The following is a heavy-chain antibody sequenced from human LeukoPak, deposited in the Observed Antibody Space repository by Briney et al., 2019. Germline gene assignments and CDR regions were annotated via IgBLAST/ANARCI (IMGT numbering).Heavy chain of an antibody. CDR3: ASGYCGRTTCSPPFDY. Sequence: GGSLRLSCAASGFSFSSNAMHWVRQAPGKGLEWVAVISYDGTNKYYADSVKGRFTVSRDNSKNAAYLQMNSLRTEDTAVYFCASGYCGRTTCSPPFDYWGQGTLVTVSS. V-gene: IGHV3-30-3*01. J-gene: IGHJ4*02. CDR2: ISYDGTNK. D-gene: IGHD2-2*01. CDR1: GFSFSSNA.